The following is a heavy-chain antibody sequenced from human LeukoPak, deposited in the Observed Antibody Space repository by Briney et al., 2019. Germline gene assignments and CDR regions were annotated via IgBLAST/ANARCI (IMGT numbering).Heavy chain of an antibody. V-gene: IGHV4-59*12. CDR2: IYYTGST. CDR3: ATMVRGATVNYDY. CDR1: GGSINGYF. Sequence: SETLSLTCTVSGGSINGYFWSWIRQPPGKGLEWIGYIYYTGSTNYNPSLKSRVTISVDKSKNQFSLKLSSVTAADTAVYYCATMVRGATVNYDYWGQGTLVTVSS. D-gene: IGHD3-10*01. J-gene: IGHJ4*02.